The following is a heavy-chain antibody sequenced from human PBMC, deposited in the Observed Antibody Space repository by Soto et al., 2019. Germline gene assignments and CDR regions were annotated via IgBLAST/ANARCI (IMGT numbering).Heavy chain of an antibody. CDR3: ARDQTSTYYYGSGSYYYPLCY. D-gene: IGHD3-10*01. J-gene: IGHJ4*02. V-gene: IGHV3-30-3*01. CDR1: GFTFSSYA. CDR2: ISYDGSNK. Sequence: PGGSLRLSCAASGFTFSSYARHWVRQAPGKGLEWVAVISYDGSNKYYADSVKGRFTISRDNSKNTLYLQMNSLRAEATAGVYCARDQTSTYYYGSGSYYYPLCYWGQGTLVTVSS.